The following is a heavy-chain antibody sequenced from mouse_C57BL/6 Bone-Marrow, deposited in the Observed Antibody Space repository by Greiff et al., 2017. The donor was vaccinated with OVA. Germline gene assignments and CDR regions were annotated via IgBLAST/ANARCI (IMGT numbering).Heavy chain of an antibody. CDR3: ARSMFTTAMDY. D-gene: IGHD2-2*01. J-gene: IGHJ4*01. V-gene: IGHV1-19*01. CDR2: INPYNGGT. CDR1: GYTFTDYY. Sequence: VQLQQSGPVLVKPGASVKMSCKASGYTFTDYYMNWVKQSHGKSLEWIGVINPYNGGTSSNQKFKGKATLTVDKSASTAYMELNSLTSEESAVYYCARSMFTTAMDYWGQGTSVTVSS.